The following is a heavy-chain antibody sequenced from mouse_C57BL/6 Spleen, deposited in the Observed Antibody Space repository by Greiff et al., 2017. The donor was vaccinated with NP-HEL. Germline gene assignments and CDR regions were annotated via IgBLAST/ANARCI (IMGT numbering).Heavy chain of an antibody. CDR3: ARDPYYYGSSPDY. D-gene: IGHD1-1*01. CDR1: GYTFTDYY. Sequence: VQLQQSGPELVKPGASVKISCKASGYTFTDYYMNWVKQSHGKSLEWIGDINPNNGGTSYNQKFKGKATLTVDKSSSTAYMELRSLTSEDSAVYYCARDPYYYGSSPDYWGQGTTLTVSS. V-gene: IGHV1-26*01. CDR2: INPNNGGT. J-gene: IGHJ2*01.